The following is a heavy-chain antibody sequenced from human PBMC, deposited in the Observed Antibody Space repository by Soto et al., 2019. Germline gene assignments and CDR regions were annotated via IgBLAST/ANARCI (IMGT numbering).Heavy chain of an antibody. CDR1: GGTFSSYT. CDR3: AREEVCSGGSCYSGNWFDP. Sequence: ASVKVSCKASGGTFSSYTISWVRQAPGQGLEWMGRIIPILGIANYAQKFQGRVTITADKSTSTAYMELSSLRSEDTAVYYCAREEVCSGGSCYSGNWFDPWGQGTLVTVSS. V-gene: IGHV1-69*04. D-gene: IGHD2-15*01. J-gene: IGHJ5*02. CDR2: IIPILGIA.